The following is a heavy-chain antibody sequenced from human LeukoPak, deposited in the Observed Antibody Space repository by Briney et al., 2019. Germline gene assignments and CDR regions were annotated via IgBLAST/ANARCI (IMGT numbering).Heavy chain of an antibody. CDR3: ARDRAYGSRGWYFDYYDY. D-gene: IGHD6-19*01. J-gene: IGHJ4*02. V-gene: IGHV3-64*01. Sequence: GGSLRLSCVASGFMFSDYAMHWVRQAPGKGLEYVSAISTDGSSTSHANSVKGRSTISRDNSENTLFLQMGSLRAEDMAVYYCARDRAYGSRGWYFDYYDYWGQGTLVTVSS. CDR2: ISTDGSST. CDR1: GFMFSDYA.